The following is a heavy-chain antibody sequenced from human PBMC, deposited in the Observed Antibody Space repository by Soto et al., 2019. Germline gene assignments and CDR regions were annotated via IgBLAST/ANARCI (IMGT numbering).Heavy chain of an antibody. CDR3: ARAEAYSSSWYAMDV. CDR1: GYSFSSYG. V-gene: IGHV1-18*01. D-gene: IGHD6-13*01. Sequence: QVQLVQSGAEVKQPGASLKVSCKATGYSFSSYGFIWVRQAPGQGLKWMGWISGYNGDTNYARRLQGRATMTTDTSTTTVYMELRSLSPDNTAVYYCARAEAYSSSWYAMDVWGQGTTVTVSS. J-gene: IGHJ6*02. CDR2: ISGYNGDT.